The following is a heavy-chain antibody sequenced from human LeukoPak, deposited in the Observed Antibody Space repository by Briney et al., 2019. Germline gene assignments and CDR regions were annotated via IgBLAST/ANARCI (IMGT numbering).Heavy chain of an antibody. J-gene: IGHJ6*02. D-gene: IGHD3-22*01. V-gene: IGHV1-2*04. CDR1: GYTFTDYF. Sequence: ASVKVSCKSSGYTFTDYFLHWVRQAPGQGLEWMGCINLHTGGAHYAQKFQDWVSLTRDTSIDTAFMELSSLRSDATAIYYCARGKLRYYDSSDYYGMDVWGQGTTVTVSS. CDR2: INLHTGGA. CDR3: ARGKLRYYDSSDYYGMDV.